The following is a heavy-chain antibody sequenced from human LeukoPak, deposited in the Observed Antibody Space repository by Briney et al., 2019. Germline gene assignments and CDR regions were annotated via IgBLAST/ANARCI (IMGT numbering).Heavy chain of an antibody. CDR3: ARDHPAFPYDFWSGYYSPPFDY. D-gene: IGHD3-3*01. CDR2: ISAYNGNT. J-gene: IGHJ4*02. Sequence: GASVKVSCKASGYTFTSYGISWVRQAPGQGLEWMGWISAYNGNTNYAQKLQGRVTMTTDTSTSTAYMELRSLRSDDTAVYYCARDHPAFPYDFWSGYYSPPFDYWGQGTLVTVSS. CDR1: GYTFTSYG. V-gene: IGHV1-18*01.